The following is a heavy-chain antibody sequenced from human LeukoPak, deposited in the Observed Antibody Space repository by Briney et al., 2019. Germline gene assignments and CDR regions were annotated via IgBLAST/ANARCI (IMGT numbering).Heavy chain of an antibody. CDR1: GFTFSSYE. CDR3: ARGRYSSGSQYYFDY. V-gene: IGHV3-48*03. J-gene: IGHJ4*02. CDR2: ISSGGSSI. D-gene: IGHD3-22*01. Sequence: PGGSLRLSCAASGFTFSSYEMNWVRQAPGKGLEWVSYISSGGSSIYYADSVWGRFTISRDNAKNSLYLQMNSLRAEDTAVYYCARGRYSSGSQYYFDYWGQGILVTVSS.